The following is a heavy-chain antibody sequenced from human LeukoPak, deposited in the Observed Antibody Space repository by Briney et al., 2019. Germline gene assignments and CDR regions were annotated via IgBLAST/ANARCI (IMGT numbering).Heavy chain of an antibody. J-gene: IGHJ5*02. CDR1: GGTFSSYA. CDR2: IIPIFGTA. D-gene: IGHD1-7*01. V-gene: IGHV1-69*01. Sequence: SVKVSCKASGGTFSSYAISWVRQAPGQGLEWMGGIIPIFGTANYAQKFQGRVTITADESTSTAYMELSSLRSEDTAVYYCAGRITGTSDHLPWGQGTLATVSS. CDR3: AGRITGTSDHLP.